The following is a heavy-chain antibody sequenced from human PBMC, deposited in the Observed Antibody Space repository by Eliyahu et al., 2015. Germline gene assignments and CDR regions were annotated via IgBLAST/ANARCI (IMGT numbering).Heavy chain of an antibody. D-gene: IGHD2-15*01. CDR1: GGXXSSSXSX. Sequence: QLQLQESGPGLVKPSETLSLXCTVSGGXXSSSXSXWGWXRXPPGKGLEGIGSIYYSGSTYYXPSLKSRVTISVDTSKNQFSLKLSSVTAADTAVYYCARLEVVVAATHPHWFDPWGQGTLVTVSS. CDR2: IYYSGST. V-gene: IGHV4-39*01. CDR3: ARLEVVVAATHPHWFDP. J-gene: IGHJ5*02.